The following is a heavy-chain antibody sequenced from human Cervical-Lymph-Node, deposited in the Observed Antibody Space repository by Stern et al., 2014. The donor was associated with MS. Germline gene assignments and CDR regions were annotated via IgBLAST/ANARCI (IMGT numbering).Heavy chain of an antibody. J-gene: IGHJ5*02. Sequence: VQLVESGAEVTKPGSSVKVSCNASGGTFSKFPSSWVRQAPGQGLEWMGGIFPVFGTPTYDQEFRGRVTITADVSTSTVYMELSSLRSDDTAVYYCALSSETSDRWYSLGYDLWGQGTLVTVSS. CDR1: GGTFSKFP. CDR3: ALSSETSDRWYSLGYDL. D-gene: IGHD6-13*01. V-gene: IGHV1-69*01. CDR2: IFPVFGTP.